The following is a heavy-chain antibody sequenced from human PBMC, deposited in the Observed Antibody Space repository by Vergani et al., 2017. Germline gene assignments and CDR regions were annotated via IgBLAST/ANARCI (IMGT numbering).Heavy chain of an antibody. CDR1: GFTFSSYA. Sequence: QVQLVESGGGVVQPGRALRLSCAASGFTFSSYAMHWVRQAPGKGLEWVAVISYDGSNKYYADSVKGRLTISRDNSKNTLYLQMNSLRAEDTAVYYCARDWGPWDIVVVGNYWGQGTLVTVSS. D-gene: IGHD2-2*01. CDR3: ARDWGPWDIVVVGNY. V-gene: IGHV3-30-3*01. CDR2: ISYDGSNK. J-gene: IGHJ4*02.